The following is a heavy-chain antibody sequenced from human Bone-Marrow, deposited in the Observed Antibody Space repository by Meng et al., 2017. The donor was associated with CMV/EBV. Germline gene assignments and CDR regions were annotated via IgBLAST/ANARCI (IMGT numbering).Heavy chain of an antibody. Sequence: GESLKISCAASVFTFSDYYMSWIRPAPGKGLEWVANIKQDGSEKYYVDSVKGRFTISRDNAKNSLYLQMNSLRAEDTAVYYCARDYCSSTSCYTGFDYWGPGTLVNVSS. V-gene: IGHV3-7*01. CDR2: IKQDGSEK. D-gene: IGHD2-2*02. CDR1: VFTFSDYY. CDR3: ARDYCSSTSCYTGFDY. J-gene: IGHJ4*02.